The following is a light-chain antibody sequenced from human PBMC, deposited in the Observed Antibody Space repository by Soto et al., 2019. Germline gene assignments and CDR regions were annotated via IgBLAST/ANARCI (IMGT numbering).Light chain of an antibody. CDR1: QSIGDS. CDR2: DVS. J-gene: IGKJ5*01. Sequence: DIHITHSPSTRSSSVLYRFTITCRASQSIGDSLAWYQQKPGKAPYLLISDVSSLERGVPSRFSGSGSGTSFTLTISSLQPEDFATYYCQQLLSYPITFGQGTRLEIK. V-gene: IGKV1-5*01. CDR3: QQLLSYPIT.